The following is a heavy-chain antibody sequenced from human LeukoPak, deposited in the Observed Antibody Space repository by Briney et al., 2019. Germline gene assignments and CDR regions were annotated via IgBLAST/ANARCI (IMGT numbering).Heavy chain of an antibody. CDR2: ISYSGST. D-gene: IGHD3-22*01. CDR3: ARHSSGYLSYFDY. Sequence: SETLSLTCTVSGDSISSSRHSWGWIRQPPGKGLEWIGSISYSGSTYYNPSLKTRVTMSVDTSENQFSLKVSSVTAADTAVYYCARHSSGYLSYFDYWGQGTLVPVSS. CDR1: GDSISSSRHS. V-gene: IGHV4-39*01. J-gene: IGHJ4*02.